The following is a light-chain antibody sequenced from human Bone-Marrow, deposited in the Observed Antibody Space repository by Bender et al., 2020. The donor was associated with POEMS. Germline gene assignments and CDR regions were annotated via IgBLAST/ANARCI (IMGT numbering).Light chain of an antibody. J-gene: IGLJ3*02. CDR2: EGS. V-gene: IGLV2-14*02. Sequence: QSALTQPASVSGSPGQSITISCTGTRSDVGSYNLVSWYQHHPGKAPKLMIYEGSKGPSGVSNRFSGSKSGSTASLTISGLQAEDEAEYYCMSYTTSSPSWVFGGGTKVTVL. CDR1: RSDVGSYNL. CDR3: MSYTTSSPSWV.